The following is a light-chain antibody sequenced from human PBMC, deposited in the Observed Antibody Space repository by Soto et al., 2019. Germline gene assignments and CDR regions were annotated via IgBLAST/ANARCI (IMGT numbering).Light chain of an antibody. J-gene: IGKJ1*01. Sequence: DIVMPQSPDSLAVSLGERATINCKSSQSVLFSSNNKDCLAWFQKKAGQPPKVLIYWASTRQSGVPDRFSGSGSGTDFTLTNSSLPAEDVAVYDGHEYYITPWTFGQGTRVEIK. CDR3: HEYYITPWT. V-gene: IGKV4-1*01. CDR1: QSVLFSSNNKDC. CDR2: WAS.